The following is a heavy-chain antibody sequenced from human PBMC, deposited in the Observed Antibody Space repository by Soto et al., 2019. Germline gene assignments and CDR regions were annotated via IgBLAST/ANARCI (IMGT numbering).Heavy chain of an antibody. CDR2: INAGNGNT. V-gene: IGHV1-3*01. J-gene: IGHJ6*02. CDR3: ARARLPRIAAAGTLYYYGMDV. CDR1: GYTFTSYA. D-gene: IGHD6-13*01. Sequence: WASVKVSCKASGYTFTSYAMHWVRQAPGQRLEWMGWINAGNGNTKYSQKFQGRVTITRDTSASTAYMELSSLRSEDTAVYYCARARLPRIAAAGTLYYYGMDVWGQGTTVTVSS.